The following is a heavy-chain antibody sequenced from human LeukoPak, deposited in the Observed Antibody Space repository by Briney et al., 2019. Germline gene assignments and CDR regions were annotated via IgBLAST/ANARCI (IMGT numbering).Heavy chain of an antibody. Sequence: PSESLSLTCAVYDGSFSASSWNWIRQPPGKGREWVGEVNHLGSANYNPSLKSRVTISVDTSKIQFSLKLTSVTAADTAVYYRASRRGHTYGGGRFDPWGQGTLVTVSS. CDR2: VNHLGSA. V-gene: IGHV4-34*01. J-gene: IGHJ5*02. D-gene: IGHD5-18*01. CDR3: ASRRGHTYGGGRFDP. CDR1: DGSFSASS.